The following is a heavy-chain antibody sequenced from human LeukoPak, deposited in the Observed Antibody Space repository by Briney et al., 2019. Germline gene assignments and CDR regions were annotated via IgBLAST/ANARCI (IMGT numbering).Heavy chain of an antibody. D-gene: IGHD3-10*01. V-gene: IGHV5-51*01. CDR1: GYSFTNYW. CDR3: VRHQRWSYHFDD. CDR2: IIPGGYDT. J-gene: IGHJ4*02. Sequence: GESLKISCKASGYSFTNYWIGWVRQTPGRGLAWLGIIIPGGYDTKYSPSLQGQASLSANATITSASLQRDRLKTSDSGMNYCVRHQRWSYHFDDWGQGTLVTVSA.